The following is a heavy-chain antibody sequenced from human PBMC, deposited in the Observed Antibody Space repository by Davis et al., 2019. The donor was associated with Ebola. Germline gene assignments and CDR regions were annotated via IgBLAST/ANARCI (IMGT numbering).Heavy chain of an antibody. Sequence: MPSETLSLTCTVSGGSIRTHYWSWIRQSPGKGLEWIGYGYYGGRTDSNPSLKSRAIISVDTSKNHFSLNLSSVTAADTAIYYCARSVFYDSTGYYVHWYYDLWGRGTLVTVSS. CDR2: GYYGGRT. J-gene: IGHJ2*01. V-gene: IGHV4-59*11. D-gene: IGHD3-22*01. CDR1: GGSIRTHY. CDR3: ARSVFYDSTGYYVHWYYDL.